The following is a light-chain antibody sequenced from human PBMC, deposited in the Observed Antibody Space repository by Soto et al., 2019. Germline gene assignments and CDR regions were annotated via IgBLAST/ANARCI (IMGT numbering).Light chain of an antibody. Sequence: QTVVTQSSSASASLGSSVKLTCTLSSGHSTYIIAWHQHQPGKAPRFLMNLEGSGSYNKRSGIPDRFSGSSSGADRYLTISNLQSEDEADYYCETWDSNTRIFGGGTQLTVL. CDR3: ETWDSNTRI. J-gene: IGLJ2*01. CDR2: LEGSGSY. V-gene: IGLV4-60*03. CDR1: SGHSTYI.